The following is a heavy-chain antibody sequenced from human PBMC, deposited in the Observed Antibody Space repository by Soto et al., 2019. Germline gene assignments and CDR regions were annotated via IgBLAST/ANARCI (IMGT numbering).Heavy chain of an antibody. Sequence: SETLSLTCAVYGGSFSGYYWSWIRQPPGKGLEWIGEINHSGSTNYNPSLKSRVTISVDTSKNQFSLKLSPVTAADTAVYYCARARRYGGYDLTIYYYYGMDVWGQGTTVTVSS. D-gene: IGHD5-12*01. V-gene: IGHV4-34*01. J-gene: IGHJ6*02. CDR1: GGSFSGYY. CDR3: ARARRYGGYDLTIYYYYGMDV. CDR2: INHSGST.